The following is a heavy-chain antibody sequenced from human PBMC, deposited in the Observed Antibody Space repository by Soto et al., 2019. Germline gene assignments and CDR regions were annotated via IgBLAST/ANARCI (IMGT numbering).Heavy chain of an antibody. CDR3: ARDPRIAAAGSYSYYGMDV. D-gene: IGHD6-13*01. CDR2: ISAYNGNA. V-gene: IGHV1-18*04. J-gene: IGHJ6*02. Sequence: ASVKVSCKASGYTFTSYGISWVRQAPGQGLEWMGWISAYNGNANYAQKLQGRVTMTTDTSTSTAYMELRSLRSDDTAVYYCARDPRIAAAGSYSYYGMDVWGQGTTVTVSS. CDR1: GYTFTSYG.